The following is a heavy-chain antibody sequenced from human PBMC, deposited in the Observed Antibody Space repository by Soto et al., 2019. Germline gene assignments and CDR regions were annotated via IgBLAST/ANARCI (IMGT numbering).Heavy chain of an antibody. J-gene: IGHJ6*02. D-gene: IGHD3-3*01. V-gene: IGHV3-15*01. CDR1: GFTFSNAW. CDR2: IKSKTDGGTT. CDR3: TTGHFGVVIPHGMDV. Sequence: GGSLRLSCAASGFTFSNAWMSWVRQAPGKGLEWVGRIKSKTDGGTTDYAAPVKGRFTISRDDSKNTLYLQMNSLKTEDTAVYYCTTGHFGVVIPHGMDVWGQGTTVTVSS.